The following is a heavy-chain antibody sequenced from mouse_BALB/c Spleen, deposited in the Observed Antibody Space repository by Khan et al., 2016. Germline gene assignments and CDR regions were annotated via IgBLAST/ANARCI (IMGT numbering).Heavy chain of an antibody. CDR1: GFTFSNSA. D-gene: IGHD1-1*02. V-gene: IGHV5-9-3*01. J-gene: IGHJ1*01. CDR2: ISSGGRYT. Sequence: EVELVESGGGLVKPGGSLKLSCAASGFTFSNSAMSWVRQTPDKRLEWVATISSGGRYTYYPDSVKGRFTISRDNVRNTLFLQMSSLRSEDTAMYYCVSDFYGHGWYFDVWGAGTTVTVSS. CDR3: VSDFYGHGWYFDV.